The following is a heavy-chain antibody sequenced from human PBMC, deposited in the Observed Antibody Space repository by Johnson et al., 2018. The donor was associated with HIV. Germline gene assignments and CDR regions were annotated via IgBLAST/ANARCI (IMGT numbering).Heavy chain of an antibody. Sequence: VQLVESGGGLVKPGGSLRLSCAASGFTFSTYAMSWVRQAPGRGLEWVSAISGGGGSTYYADSVKGRFTISRDNSKNTLYLQMNSLRAEDTAVYYCARHSTSSTMGAFDIWGQGTMVTVSS. CDR2: ISGGGGST. D-gene: IGHD6-6*01. CDR3: ARHSTSSTMGAFDI. J-gene: IGHJ3*02. V-gene: IGHV3-23*04. CDR1: GFTFSTYA.